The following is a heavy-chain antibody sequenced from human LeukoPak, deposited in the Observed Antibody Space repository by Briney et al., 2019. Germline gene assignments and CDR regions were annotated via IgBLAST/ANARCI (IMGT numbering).Heavy chain of an antibody. CDR1: GGSFSGYY. J-gene: IGHJ4*02. CDR3: ARLFPVVRGVSDY. V-gene: IGHV4-34*01. Sequence: PPETLSLTCAVYGGSFSGYYWSWIRQPPGKGLEWIGEINHSGSTNYNPSLKSRVTISVDTSKNQFSLKLSSVTAADTAVYYCARLFPVVRGVSDYWGQGTLVTVSS. D-gene: IGHD3-10*01. CDR2: INHSGST.